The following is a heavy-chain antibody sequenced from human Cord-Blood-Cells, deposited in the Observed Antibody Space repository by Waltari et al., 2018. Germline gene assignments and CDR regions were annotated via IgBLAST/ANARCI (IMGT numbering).Heavy chain of an antibody. CDR3: ARACSSTSCYVLYYYYYGMDV. V-gene: IGHV4-34*01. CDR2: INHSGST. CDR1: GGSFSGYY. J-gene: IGHJ6*02. D-gene: IGHD2-2*01. Sequence: QVQLQQWGAGLLKPSETLSLTCAVYGGSFSGYYWSWIRRPPGKGLEWIGEINHSGSTNYNPSLKSRVTISVDTSKNQFSLKLSSVTAADTAVYYCARACSSTSCYVLYYYYYGMDVWGQGTTVTVSS.